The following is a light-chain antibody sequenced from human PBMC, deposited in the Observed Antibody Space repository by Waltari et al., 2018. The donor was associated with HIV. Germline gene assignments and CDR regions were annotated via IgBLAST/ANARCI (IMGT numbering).Light chain of an antibody. CDR2: GAS. CDR1: QSVSSSY. V-gene: IGKV3-20*01. CDR3: QQYGSSRT. Sequence: EIVLTQSPGTLSLSPGERATLSCRASQSVSSSYLAWYQQKPGQAPRLLIYGASSRATGIPDRCSGSGSGTDFTRTISRLEPEDFAVYYCQQYGSSRTFGQGTKVEIK. J-gene: IGKJ1*01.